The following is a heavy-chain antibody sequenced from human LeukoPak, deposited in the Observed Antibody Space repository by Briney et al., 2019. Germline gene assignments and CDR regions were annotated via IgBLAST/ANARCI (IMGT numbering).Heavy chain of an antibody. J-gene: IGHJ4*02. CDR1: GDSVSSNSAA. CDR3: ARTPHDGWGIGGSYYFDY. CDR2: THYRSKWYN. D-gene: IGHD3-16*01. Sequence: SQTLSLTCAISGDSVSSNSAAWNWIRQSPSRGLEWLGRTHYRSKWYNDYAVSVKSRITINPDTSKNQFSLQLNSVTPEDTAVYYCARTPHDGWGIGGSYYFDYWGQGTLVTVSS. V-gene: IGHV6-1*01.